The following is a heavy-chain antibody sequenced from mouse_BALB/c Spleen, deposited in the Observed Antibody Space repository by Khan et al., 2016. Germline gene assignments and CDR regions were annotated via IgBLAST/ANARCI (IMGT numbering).Heavy chain of an antibody. CDR1: GYTFTSYW. D-gene: IGHD2-4*01. CDR2: INPSTGYT. Sequence: QVQLKQSGAELAKPGASVKMSCKASGYTFTSYWMHWVKQRPGKGLEWIGYINPSTGYTEYNQKFKDKATLTADKSSSTAYMQLSSLTSEDSAVYYCASTMITTAWFAYWGQGTLVTVSA. CDR3: ASTMITTAWFAY. J-gene: IGHJ3*01. V-gene: IGHV1-7*01.